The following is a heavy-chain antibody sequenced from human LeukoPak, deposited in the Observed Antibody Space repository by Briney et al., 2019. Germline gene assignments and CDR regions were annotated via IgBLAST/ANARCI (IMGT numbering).Heavy chain of an antibody. Sequence: SETLSLTCTVSGYSISSGYYWGWIRQPPGKGLEWIGSIYHSGRTFYNPSLKSRVTISLDTSRNQFSLKLNSVTAADTAVYYCAKSNGYGLVDIWGQGTMVTVSS. CDR2: IYHSGRT. CDR1: GYSISSGYY. CDR3: AKSNGYGLVDI. D-gene: IGHD3-10*01. V-gene: IGHV4-38-2*02. J-gene: IGHJ3*02.